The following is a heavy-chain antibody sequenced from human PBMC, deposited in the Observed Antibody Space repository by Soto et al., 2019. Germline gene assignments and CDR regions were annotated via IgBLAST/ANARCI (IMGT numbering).Heavy chain of an antibody. V-gene: IGHV1-69*01. D-gene: IGHD3-3*01. CDR3: ARGFGERIPIFGVVTYYGMDV. J-gene: IGHJ6*02. Sequence: QVQLVQSGAEVKKPGSSVKVSCKASGGTFSSYAISWVRQAPGQGLEWMGGIIPIFGTANYAQKFQGRVTITADESTSTAYMELSSLRSEDTAVYYCARGFGERIPIFGVVTYYGMDVWGQGTTVTVSS. CDR2: IIPIFGTA. CDR1: GGTFSSYA.